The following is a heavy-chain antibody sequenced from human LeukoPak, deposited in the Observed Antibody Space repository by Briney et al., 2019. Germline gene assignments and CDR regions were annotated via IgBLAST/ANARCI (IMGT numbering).Heavy chain of an antibody. Sequence: SETLSLTCTVSGGSISPYYWSWIRQPPGKRPEWIGYIYYSGTTNYNPSLKSRVTMSVDTSNNHLSLRLTSVTAADTALYYCARHSYNYHGLDVWGQGTTITVSS. CDR1: GGSISPYY. CDR2: IYYSGTT. V-gene: IGHV4-59*08. J-gene: IGHJ6*02. CDR3: ARHSYNYHGLDV.